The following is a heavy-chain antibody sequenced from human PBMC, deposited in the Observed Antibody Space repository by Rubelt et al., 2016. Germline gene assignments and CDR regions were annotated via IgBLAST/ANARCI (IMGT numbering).Heavy chain of an antibody. Sequence: EVQLVESGGDLVKPGGSQRLSCAASGFTFGNHWMSWIRQAPGKGLEWVANIKQDGSEKYYVDSVKGRFTISRDNAKNLLYLQMNIMTADDTAGYYCARDSAGVGVDYWGQGTLVSVSS. V-gene: IGHV3-7*03. CDR3: ARDSAGVGVDY. CDR2: IKQDGSEK. J-gene: IGHJ4*02. D-gene: IGHD1-26*01. CDR1: GFTFGNHW.